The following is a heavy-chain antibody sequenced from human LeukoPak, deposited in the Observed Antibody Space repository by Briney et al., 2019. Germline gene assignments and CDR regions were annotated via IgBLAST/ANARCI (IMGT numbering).Heavy chain of an antibody. Sequence: PSETLSLTCAVYGGSFSGYYWSWIRQPPGKGLEWIGEINHSGSTNYNPSLKSRVTISVDTSKNQFSLKLSSVTAADTAVYYCARQGDCSNYYFDYWGQGTLVTVSS. J-gene: IGHJ4*02. CDR3: ARQGDCSNYYFDY. CDR2: INHSGST. D-gene: IGHD4-11*01. V-gene: IGHV4-34*01. CDR1: GGSFSGYY.